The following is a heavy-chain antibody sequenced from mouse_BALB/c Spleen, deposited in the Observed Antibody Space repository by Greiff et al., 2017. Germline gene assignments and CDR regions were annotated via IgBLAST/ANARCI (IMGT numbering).Heavy chain of an antibody. CDR3: TNYGNYYNGY. Sequence: VQLQQSGAELVRPGASVTLSCKASGYTFTDYEMHWVKQTPVHGLEWIGAIDPETGGTAYNQKFKGKATLTADKSSSTAYMELRSLTSEDSAVYYCTNYGNYYNGYWGQGTTLTVSS. D-gene: IGHD2-1*01. J-gene: IGHJ2*01. CDR2: IDPETGGT. V-gene: IGHV1-15*01. CDR1: GYTFTDYE.